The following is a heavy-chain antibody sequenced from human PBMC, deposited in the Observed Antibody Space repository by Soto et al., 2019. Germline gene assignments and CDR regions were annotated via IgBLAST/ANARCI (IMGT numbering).Heavy chain of an antibody. V-gene: IGHV1-69*02. CDR3: ARATMVRGVGSNWFDP. Sequence: QVQLVQSGAEVKKPGSSVKVSCKASGGTFSSYTISWVRQAPGQGLEWMGRIIPILGIANYAQKFQGRVTITADKSTSTAYMELSSLRSEDTAMYYCARATMVRGVGSNWFDPWGQGTLVTVSS. D-gene: IGHD3-10*01. CDR1: GGTFSSYT. J-gene: IGHJ5*02. CDR2: IIPILGIA.